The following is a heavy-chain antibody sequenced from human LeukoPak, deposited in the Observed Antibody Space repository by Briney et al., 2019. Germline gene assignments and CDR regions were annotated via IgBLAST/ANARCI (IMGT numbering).Heavy chain of an antibody. V-gene: IGHV1-18*01. CDR3: ARIYFGSGSFAFDI. D-gene: IGHD3-10*01. CDR1: GYTFTSYG. Sequence: PGASVKVSCKASGYTFTSYGISWVRQAPGQGLEWMGWISAYNGNTNYAQRLQGRVTMTTVTSTTTAYMELRSLISDDTAVYYCARIYFGSGSFAFDIWGQGTMVTVSS. J-gene: IGHJ3*02. CDR2: ISAYNGNT.